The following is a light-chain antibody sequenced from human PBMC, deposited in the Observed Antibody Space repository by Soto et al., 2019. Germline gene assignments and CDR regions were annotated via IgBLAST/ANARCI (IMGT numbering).Light chain of an antibody. Sequence: ALTQPASVSGSPGQSITISCTGTSSDVGGYNYVSWYQQHPGKAPKLMIYEVSNRPSGVSNRFSGSKSGNTASLTISGLQAEDEADYYCSSYTSSSTPYVFGTGTKSPS. CDR3: SSYTSSSTPYV. CDR2: EVS. J-gene: IGLJ1*01. CDR1: SSDVGGYNY. V-gene: IGLV2-14*01.